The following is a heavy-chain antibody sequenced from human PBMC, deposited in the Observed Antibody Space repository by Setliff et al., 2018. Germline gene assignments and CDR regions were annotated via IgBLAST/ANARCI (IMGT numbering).Heavy chain of an antibody. D-gene: IGHD3-3*01. CDR2: IKQDGSEK. CDR3: AKVNNRFWSGYYPYYYGMDV. CDR1: GGSISSSSYY. Sequence: GTLSLTCTVSGGSISSSSYYWGWVRQAPGKGLEWVANIKQDGSEKYYVDSVKGRFTISRDNSKNTLYLQMNSLRAEDTAVYYCAKVNNRFWSGYYPYYYGMDVWGQGTTVTV. J-gene: IGHJ6*02. V-gene: IGHV3-7*03.